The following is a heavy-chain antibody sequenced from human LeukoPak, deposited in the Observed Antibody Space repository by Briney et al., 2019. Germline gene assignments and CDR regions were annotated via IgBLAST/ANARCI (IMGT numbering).Heavy chain of an antibody. CDR1: GFTFNNYW. V-gene: IGHV3-7*03. D-gene: IGHD1-1*01. J-gene: IGHJ4*02. CDR3: ARDLEWNDASYYFDY. Sequence: GGSLRLSCAASGFTFNNYWMSWVRQAPGKGLEWLANIKRDGTDKYYVGSVEGRFTISRDNAKNSLFLQMSSLRAEDTAVYYCARDLEWNDASYYFDYWGQGTLVTVSS. CDR2: IKRDGTDK.